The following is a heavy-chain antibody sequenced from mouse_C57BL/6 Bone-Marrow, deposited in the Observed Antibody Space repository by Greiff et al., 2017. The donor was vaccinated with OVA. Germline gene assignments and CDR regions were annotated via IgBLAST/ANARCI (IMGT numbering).Heavy chain of an antibody. CDR3: ARGFITTVVATDDAMDY. V-gene: IGHV1-59*01. D-gene: IGHD1-1*01. Sequence: QVQLQQPGAELVRPGTSVKLSCKASGYTFTSYWMHWVKQRPGQGLEWIGVIDPSDSYTNYNQKFKGKATLTVDTSSSTAYMQLSSLTSEDSAVYYCARGFITTVVATDDAMDYWGQGTSVTVSS. J-gene: IGHJ4*01. CDR1: GYTFTSYW. CDR2: IDPSDSYT.